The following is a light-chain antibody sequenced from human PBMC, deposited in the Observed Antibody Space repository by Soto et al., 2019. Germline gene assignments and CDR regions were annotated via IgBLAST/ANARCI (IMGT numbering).Light chain of an antibody. CDR1: QSVSSY. CDR2: DAS. V-gene: IGKV3-11*01. CDR3: QQYNNWPPFT. Sequence: ESVLSQSPSTLSLSTGERATLSCRASQSVSSYLAWYQQKPGQAPRLLIYDASNRATGIPARFSVSGSGTEFTLTISSLQSEDFAVYYCQQYNNWPPFTFGPGTKVDI. J-gene: IGKJ3*01.